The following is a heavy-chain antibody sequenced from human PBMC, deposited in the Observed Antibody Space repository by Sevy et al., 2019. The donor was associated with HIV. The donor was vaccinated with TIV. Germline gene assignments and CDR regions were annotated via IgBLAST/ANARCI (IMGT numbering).Heavy chain of an antibody. Sequence: GGSLRLSCAASGFTFSSFAMSWVRQAPGKGLEWVSGISGNNGNTYYADSVKGRFTISRDNSKNTLFLQMNSLRAEDTAVYYCAKSYYYDSSDYYPPYAFDIWGQGTMVTVSS. V-gene: IGHV3-23*01. D-gene: IGHD3-22*01. CDR2: ISGNNGNT. J-gene: IGHJ3*02. CDR1: GFTFSSFA. CDR3: AKSYYYDSSDYYPPYAFDI.